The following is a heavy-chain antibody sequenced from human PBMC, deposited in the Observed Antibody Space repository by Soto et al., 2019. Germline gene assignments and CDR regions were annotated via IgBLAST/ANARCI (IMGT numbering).Heavy chain of an antibody. Sequence: EVQLLESGGDLVQPGGSLRLSCAASGFTFSNYAMSWVRQAPGKGLEWVSLIRGSGGPTNYADSVKGRFTVSRDNSKNVLLLHMNSLRAEDTAVYYCVKDFRGGYDWTHDWGQGTLDTVSS. D-gene: IGHD5-12*01. J-gene: IGHJ4*02. CDR1: GFTFSNYA. CDR3: VKDFRGGYDWTHD. CDR2: IRGSGGPT. V-gene: IGHV3-23*01.